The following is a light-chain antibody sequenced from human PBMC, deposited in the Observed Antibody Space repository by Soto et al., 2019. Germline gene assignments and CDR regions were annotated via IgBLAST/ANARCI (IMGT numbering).Light chain of an antibody. V-gene: IGKV3-15*01. CDR1: QRISSN. CDR3: QQYNDWPPLIYT. Sequence: EIVMTQSPATLSVSPGDRATLSCRARQRISSNLAWYQQKPGQAPRLLIYGASTRASGIPARFSGTGSGTEFTLTINSLQSQDFAVYYCQQYNDWPPLIYTSGQGTKVDIK. CDR2: GAS. J-gene: IGKJ2*01.